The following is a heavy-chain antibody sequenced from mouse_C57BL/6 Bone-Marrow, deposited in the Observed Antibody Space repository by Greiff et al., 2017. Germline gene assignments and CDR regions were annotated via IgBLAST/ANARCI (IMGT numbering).Heavy chain of an antibody. CDR1: GYTFTSYW. V-gene: IGHV1-53*01. CDR2: INPSNGGT. J-gene: IGHJ2*01. CDR3: ARSSYYSSWNYFDY. Sequence: QVQLQQPGTELVKPGASVKLSCKASGYTFTSYWMHWVKQRPGQGLEWIGNINPSNGGTNYNEKFKSKATLTVDKSSSTAYMQLSSLTSEDSAVYFCARSSYYSSWNYFDYWGQGTTLTVSS. D-gene: IGHD2-5*01.